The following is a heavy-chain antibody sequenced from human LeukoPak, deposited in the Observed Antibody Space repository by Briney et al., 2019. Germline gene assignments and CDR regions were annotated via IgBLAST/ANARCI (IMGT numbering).Heavy chain of an antibody. CDR3: ARYTGTGGYL. CDR1: GGSISSGGYY. J-gene: IGHJ4*02. Sequence: SQTLSLTCTVSGGSISSGGYYWSWIRQHPGKGLEWIGYIYYSGSTYYNPSLKSRVTISVDTSKNQFSLRLSSVTAADTARYYCARYTGTGGYLWGQGTLVTVSS. V-gene: IGHV4-31*03. D-gene: IGHD2-8*02. CDR2: IYYSGST.